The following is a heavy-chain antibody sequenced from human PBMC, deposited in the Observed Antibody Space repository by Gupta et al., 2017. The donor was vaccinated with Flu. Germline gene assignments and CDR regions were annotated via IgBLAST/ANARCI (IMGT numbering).Heavy chain of an antibody. V-gene: IGHV4-34*01. J-gene: IGHJ4*02. D-gene: IGHD6-19*01. Sequence: QVQLQQWGAGLLKPSETLSLTCAVYGGSFSGYYWSWIRQPPGKGLEWIGEINHSGSTNYNPSLKSRVTISVDTSKNQFSLKLSSVTAADTAVYYCASSGWYQAVYYFDYWGQGTLVTVSS. CDR1: GGSFSGYY. CDR3: ASSGWYQAVYYFDY. CDR2: INHSGST.